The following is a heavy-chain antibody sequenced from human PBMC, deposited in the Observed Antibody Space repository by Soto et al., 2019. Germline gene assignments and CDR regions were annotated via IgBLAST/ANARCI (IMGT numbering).Heavy chain of an antibody. Sequence: PSETLSLTCAVYGGSFSGYYWSWIRQPPGKGLEWIGEINQSGSPNYNPSLRSRVTISVDKSKSQFFLKLSSVTAADTAIYYCAGLGMVAANREFDPWGQGTLVTVSS. D-gene: IGHD2-15*01. V-gene: IGHV4-34*01. CDR1: GGSFSGYY. J-gene: IGHJ5*02. CDR2: INQSGSP. CDR3: AGLGMVAANREFDP.